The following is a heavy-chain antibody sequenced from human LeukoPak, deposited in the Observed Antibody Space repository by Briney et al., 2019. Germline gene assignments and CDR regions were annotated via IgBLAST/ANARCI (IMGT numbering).Heavy chain of an antibody. CDR1: GFSFGNYA. V-gene: IGHV3-23*01. D-gene: IGHD2-21*01. CDR2: ISGTGGAT. CDR3: VKDPRDTYGTNWFVS. Sequence: GGSLRLSCVASGFSFGNYAMSWVRQAPGKGLQWVSQISGTGGATWYAGFARDRFTISRDNSKKTPYLQMSGLRVEDTAMYYCVKDPRDTYGTNWFVSWAREPSSSSPQ. J-gene: IGHJ5*01.